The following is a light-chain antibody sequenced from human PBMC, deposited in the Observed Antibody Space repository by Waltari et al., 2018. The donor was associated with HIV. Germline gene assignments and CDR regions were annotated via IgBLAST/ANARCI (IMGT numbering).Light chain of an antibody. Sequence: QSVLTQPPSVSGAPGQRVTLSCTGSSSNIGAAYDVPWYQQLPGTAPKLLIYGNSNRPSGVPDRFSGSKSGTSASLAITGLQAEDEADYYCQSYDSSLSVWVFGGGTKLTVL. V-gene: IGLV1-40*01. CDR1: SSNIGAAYD. J-gene: IGLJ3*02. CDR3: QSYDSSLSVWV. CDR2: GNS.